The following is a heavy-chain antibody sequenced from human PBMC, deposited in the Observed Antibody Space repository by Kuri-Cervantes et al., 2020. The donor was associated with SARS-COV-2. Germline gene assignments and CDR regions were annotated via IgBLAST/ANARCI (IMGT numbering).Heavy chain of an antibody. D-gene: IGHD6-19*01. J-gene: IGHJ6*02. CDR2: IKRDGTEK. V-gene: IGHV3-7*03. CDR1: GFMFYIHW. CDR3: AKDESIAVAGTKGVQDYYYYGMDV. Sequence: GESLKISCTASGFMFYIHWMSWVRQAPGKGLEWVASIKRDGTEKYYVDSVKGRFTISRDNSKNSLYLQMNSLRTEDTALYYCAKDESIAVAGTKGVQDYYYYGMDVWGQGTTVTVSS.